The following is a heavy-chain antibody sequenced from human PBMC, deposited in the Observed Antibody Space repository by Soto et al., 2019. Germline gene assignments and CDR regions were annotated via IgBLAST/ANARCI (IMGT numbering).Heavy chain of an antibody. J-gene: IGHJ6*02. Sequence: DVQLLESGGHLVQPGGSLRLSCAASGFTFSSYAMSWVRQAPGKGLEWVSSVSAGGDMTYYSDSVKGRFTICRDNSYKALFLQMNSMIIQTSSLSYCRPGDLAGRACTASYYYSALEVWGQGTTVTVS. CDR3: RPGDLAGRACTASYYYSALEV. D-gene: IGHD6-13*01. V-gene: IGHV3-23*01. CDR1: GFTFSSYA. CDR2: VSAGGDMT.